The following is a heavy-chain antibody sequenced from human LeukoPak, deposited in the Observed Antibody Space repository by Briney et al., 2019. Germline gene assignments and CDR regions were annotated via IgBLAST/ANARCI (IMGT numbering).Heavy chain of an antibody. CDR1: GGSISSGDYY. J-gene: IGHJ4*02. V-gene: IGHV4-30-4*01. D-gene: IGHD3-16*02. CDR2: IYYSGST. Sequence: SSETLSLTCAVSGGSISSGDYYWSWIRQPPGKGLEWIGYIYYSGSTYYNPSLKSRVTISVDTSKNQFSLKLSSVTAADTAVYYCAREAPYYDYVWGSYRYTLFDYWGQGTLVTVSS. CDR3: AREAPYYDYVWGSYRYTLFDY.